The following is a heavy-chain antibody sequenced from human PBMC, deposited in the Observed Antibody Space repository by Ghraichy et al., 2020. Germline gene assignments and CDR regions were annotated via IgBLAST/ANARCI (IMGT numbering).Heavy chain of an antibody. CDR2: IRYDGSNK. D-gene: IGHD3-10*01. CDR3: AKDRPRYYGSGSRATYYYYYGMDV. CDR1: GFTFSSYG. Sequence: GGSLRLSCAASGFTFSSYGMHWVRQAPGKGLEWVAFIRYDGSNKYYADSVKGRFTISRDNSKNTLYLQMNSLRAEDTAVYYCAKDRPRYYGSGSRATYYYYYGMDVWGQGTTVTVSS. J-gene: IGHJ6*02. V-gene: IGHV3-30*02.